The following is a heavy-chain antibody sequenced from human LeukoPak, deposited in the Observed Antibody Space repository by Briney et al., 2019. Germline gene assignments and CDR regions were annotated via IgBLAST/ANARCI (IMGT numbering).Heavy chain of an antibody. D-gene: IGHD1-26*01. CDR2: ISSSGSTI. V-gene: IGHV3-48*03. Sequence: GGSLRLSCAASGFTFSSNEMNWVRQAPGKGLEWVSYISSSGSTIYYADSVKGRFTISRDNAKNSLYLQMNSLRAEDTAVYYCARMGGSYYGGVDYWGQGTLVTVSS. CDR3: ARMGGSYYGGVDY. CDR1: GFTFSSNE. J-gene: IGHJ4*02.